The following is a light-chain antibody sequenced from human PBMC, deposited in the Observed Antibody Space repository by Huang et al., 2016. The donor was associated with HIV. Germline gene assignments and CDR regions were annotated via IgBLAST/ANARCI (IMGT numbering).Light chain of an antibody. CDR1: QGISSW. CDR2: AAS. Sequence: DIQMSQSPSSLSASIGDRVTITCRASQGISSWLAWYQQKPEKAPKSLIHAASSLQSGVPSRFSGSGSGTDFTLTISSLQPEDFATYYCQQYNFYPLTFGGGTKVEIK. CDR3: QQYNFYPLT. V-gene: IGKV1D-16*01. J-gene: IGKJ4*01.